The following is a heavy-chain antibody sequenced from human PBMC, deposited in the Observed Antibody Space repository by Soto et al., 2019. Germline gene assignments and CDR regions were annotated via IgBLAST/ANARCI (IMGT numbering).Heavy chain of an antibody. CDR1: GYTFTGYY. J-gene: IGHJ6*02. CDR3: ATQFHHCGGDCYRGPYFGMDV. Sequence: QVQLVQSGSEVKEPGASVKVSCKASGYTFTGYYVLWVRQAPGQGPECMGWINPYTGGKNYAQKVQGRGTMTRDTSISTAYMELSKLISDDTAVYYCATQFHHCGGDCYRGPYFGMDVWGQGTTVTVSS. CDR2: INPYTGGK. V-gene: IGHV1-2*02. D-gene: IGHD2-21*02.